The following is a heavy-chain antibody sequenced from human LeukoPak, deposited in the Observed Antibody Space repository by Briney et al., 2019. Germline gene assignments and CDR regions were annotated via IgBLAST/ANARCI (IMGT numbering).Heavy chain of an antibody. Sequence: GASVKVSCKVSGYSLTELSMHWVRQAPGKGLEWMGGFDPEDGETIYAQKFQGRVTMTEDTSTDTAYMELSSLRSEDTAVYYCATSLRYFDWTPLDYWGQGTLVTVSS. CDR1: GYSLTELS. CDR3: ATSLRYFDWTPLDY. J-gene: IGHJ4*02. CDR2: FDPEDGET. V-gene: IGHV1-24*01. D-gene: IGHD3-9*01.